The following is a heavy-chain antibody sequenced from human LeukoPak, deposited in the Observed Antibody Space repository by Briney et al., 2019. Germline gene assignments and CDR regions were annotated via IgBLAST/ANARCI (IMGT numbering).Heavy chain of an antibody. CDR2: IYTSGST. V-gene: IGHV4-61*02. D-gene: IGHD4-17*01. J-gene: IGHJ4*02. Sequence: SETLSLTCTVSGGSISSGSYYWSWIRQPAGKGLEWIGRIYTSGSTNYNPSLKSRVTISVDTSKNQFSLKLSSVTAADTAVYYCARVISTVTTNYYFDYWGQGTLVTVSS. CDR3: ARVISTVTTNYYFDY. CDR1: GGSISSGSYY.